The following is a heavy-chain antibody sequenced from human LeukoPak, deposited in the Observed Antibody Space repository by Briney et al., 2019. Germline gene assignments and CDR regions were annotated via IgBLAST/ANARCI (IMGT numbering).Heavy chain of an antibody. J-gene: IGHJ4*02. CDR1: GGSISSYY. CDR2: IYTSGST. CDR3: ARGYGSGANFDY. V-gene: IGHV4-4*09. D-gene: IGHD3-10*01. Sequence: PSETLSLTCTVSGGSISSYYWSWIRQPPGKGLEWIGYIYTSGSTNYNPSLKSRVTISVDTSKNQFSLKLSSVTAADTAVYYCARGYGSGANFDYWGQGTLVTVSS.